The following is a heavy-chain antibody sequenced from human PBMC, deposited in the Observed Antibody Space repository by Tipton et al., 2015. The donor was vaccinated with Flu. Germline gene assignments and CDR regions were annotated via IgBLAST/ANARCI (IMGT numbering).Heavy chain of an antibody. CDR2: ISAYNGNT. J-gene: IGHJ6*02. V-gene: IGHV1-18*01. CDR1: GYTFTSYG. D-gene: IGHD6-6*01. Sequence: QVQLVQSGAEVKKPGASVKVSCKASGYTFTSYGISWVRQAPGQGLEWMGWISAYNGNTNYAQKLQGRVTMTTDTSTSTAYMERRGLRSDDAAVCYCARDRIAARLGEGGVYYYYYGMDVWGQGTTVTVSS. CDR3: ARDRIAARLGEGGVYYYYYGMDV.